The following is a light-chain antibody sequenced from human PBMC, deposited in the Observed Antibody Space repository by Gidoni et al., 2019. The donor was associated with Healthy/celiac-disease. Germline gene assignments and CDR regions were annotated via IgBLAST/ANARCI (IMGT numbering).Light chain of an antibody. CDR3: MQALQTRT. V-gene: IGKV2-28*01. CDR2: LGS. Sequence: DIVITQSPLSLPVTPGEPASISCRSSQSLLHSNGYNYLDWYLQKPGQSPQLLIYLGSNRASGVPDRFSGSGSGTDFTLKISRVEAEDVGVDYCMQALQTRTFGQGTKVEIK. CDR1: QSLLHSNGYNY. J-gene: IGKJ1*01.